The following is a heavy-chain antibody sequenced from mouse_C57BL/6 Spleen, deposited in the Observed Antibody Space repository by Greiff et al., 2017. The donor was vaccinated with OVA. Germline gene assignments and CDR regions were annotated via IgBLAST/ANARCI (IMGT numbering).Heavy chain of an antibody. V-gene: IGHV1-64*01. D-gene: IGHD3-1*01. CDR2: IHPNSGST. J-gene: IGHJ3*01. CDR3: ARSGEGIQMAY. CDR1: GYTFTSYW. Sequence: QVQLQQPGAELVKPGASVKLSCKASGYTFTSYWMHWVKQRPGQGLEWIGMIHPNSGSTNYNEKFKSKATMTVDKSSSTAYMQLSSLTSEDSAVYYFARSGEGIQMAYWGQGTLVTVSA.